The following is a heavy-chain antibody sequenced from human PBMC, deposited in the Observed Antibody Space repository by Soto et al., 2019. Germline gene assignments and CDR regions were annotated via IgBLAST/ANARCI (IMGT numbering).Heavy chain of an antibody. V-gene: IGHV1-18*01. D-gene: IGHD2-15*01. CDR3: ARGVGPCSGGSCYHWFNY. CDR2: ISAYNGNT. J-gene: IGHJ4*02. Sequence: ASVKVSCKASGYTFTSYGISWVRQAPGQGLEWMGWISAYNGNTNYAQKLQGRVTMTTDTSTSTAYMELRSLRSDDTAVYYCARGVGPCSGGSCYHWFNYWGQGTLVTVSS. CDR1: GYTFTSYG.